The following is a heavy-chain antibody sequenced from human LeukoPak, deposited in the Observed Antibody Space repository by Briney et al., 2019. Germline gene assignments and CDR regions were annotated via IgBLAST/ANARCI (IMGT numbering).Heavy chain of an antibody. CDR2: ISYDGSNK. D-gene: IGHD5-12*01. CDR1: GFTFSSYG. J-gene: IGHJ4*02. V-gene: IGHV3-30*18. Sequence: GGSLRLSCAASGFTFSSYGMHWVRQAPGKGLEWVAVISYDGSNKYYADSVKGRFTVSRGNSKNTVSPQLNSLRVEDTAVYFCAKVPGRWGVSAYGDYFDYWGQGTLVTVSS. CDR3: AKVPGRWGVSAYGDYFDY.